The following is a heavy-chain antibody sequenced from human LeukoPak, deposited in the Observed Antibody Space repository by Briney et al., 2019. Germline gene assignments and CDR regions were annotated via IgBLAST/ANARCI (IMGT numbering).Heavy chain of an antibody. D-gene: IGHD2-21*02. V-gene: IGHV3-23*01. Sequence: PGGSLRLSCEASGFTFSNSAMSWVRQAPGKGLDWFSAISGGGDSTYYADSVKGRFTISRDNSKNTLYLQMNDVRAEDAAVYYCAKGSATVRPYYFDFWGQEILVSVSS. J-gene: IGHJ4*02. CDR3: AKGSATVRPYYFDF. CDR1: GFTFSNSA. CDR2: ISGGGDST.